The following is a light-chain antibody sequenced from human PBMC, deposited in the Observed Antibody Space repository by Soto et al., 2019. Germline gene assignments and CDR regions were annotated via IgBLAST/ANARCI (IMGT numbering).Light chain of an antibody. CDR2: RNN. CDR1: GSNIGSNS. V-gene: IGLV1-47*01. CDR3: ATWDDSLSGFV. Sequence: QSELTQAPSLSRTPGQRVTIPCSVSGSNIGSNSVDWYQHLTGTAPKLLIYRNNQRPSGVPDRISGSKSDTSASLAISGLRSEDEADYYCATWDDSLSGFVFGTGTKVTVL. J-gene: IGLJ1*01.